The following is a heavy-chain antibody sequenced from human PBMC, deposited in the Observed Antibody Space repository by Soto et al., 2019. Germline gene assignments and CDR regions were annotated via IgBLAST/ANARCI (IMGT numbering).Heavy chain of an antibody. V-gene: IGHV3-23*01. J-gene: IGHJ4*02. Sequence: GGPMRLSCAASEFTFSNYAMSWVSQAPGKGLEWVSSIGGGGDDTYYADSVKGRFIISRDNSKSTLSLQMNGLRSEDTAVYYCARGEDIVVVVAAEFDYWGQGTLVTVSS. CDR3: ARGEDIVVVVAAEFDY. CDR1: EFTFSNYA. D-gene: IGHD2-15*01. CDR2: IGGGGDDT.